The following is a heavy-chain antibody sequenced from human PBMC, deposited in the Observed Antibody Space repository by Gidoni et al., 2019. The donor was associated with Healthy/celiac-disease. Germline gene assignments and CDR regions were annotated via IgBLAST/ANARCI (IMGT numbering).Heavy chain of an antibody. CDR3: ARDPEEYIEVAGNFDY. V-gene: IGHV3-21*01. CDR2: ISSSSSDI. J-gene: IGHJ4*02. CDR1: GFPFCSYS. D-gene: IGHD6-19*01. Sequence: EVQLVQFGGGLVKPGGSLRPSCAASGFPFCSYSMNWVRQAPGKGREWVSSISSSSSDIYYADSVKGRFTITSDNAKNSLYLQMNRLRAEDKAVYDCARDPEEYIEVAGNFDYWGQGTLVTVSS.